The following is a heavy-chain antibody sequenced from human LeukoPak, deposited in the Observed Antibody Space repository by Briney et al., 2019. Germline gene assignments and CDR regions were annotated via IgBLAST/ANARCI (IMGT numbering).Heavy chain of an antibody. D-gene: IGHD2-2*01. CDR2: ISGSGGST. CDR3: AKDLFGLYCSSTSCYGFDY. V-gene: IGHV3-23*01. J-gene: IGHJ4*02. CDR1: GFTFSSYA. Sequence: PGGSLRLSCAASGFTFSSYAMSWVRQAPGKGLEWVSAISGSGGSTYYADSVKGRFTISRDNSKNTLYLQMNSLRAEDTAIYYCAKDLFGLYCSSTSCYGFDYWAREPWSPSPQ.